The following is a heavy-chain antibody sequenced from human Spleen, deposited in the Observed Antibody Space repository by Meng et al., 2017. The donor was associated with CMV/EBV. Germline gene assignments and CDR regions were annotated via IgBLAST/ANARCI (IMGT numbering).Heavy chain of an antibody. CDR1: GGSISSSSYY. J-gene: IGHJ4*02. D-gene: IGHD6-13*01. Sequence: GSLRLSCSVSGGSISSSSYYWGWIRQPPGKGLEWIGSIYYSGSTYYNPSLKSRVTISVDTSKNQFSLKLSSVTAADTAVYYCARVSSWTYYSDYWGQGTLVTVSS. CDR2: IYYSGST. V-gene: IGHV4-39*07. CDR3: ARVSSWTYYSDY.